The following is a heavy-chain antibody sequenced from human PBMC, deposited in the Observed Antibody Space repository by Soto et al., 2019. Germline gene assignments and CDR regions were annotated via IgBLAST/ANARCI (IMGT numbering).Heavy chain of an antibody. V-gene: IGHV4-61*01. J-gene: IGHJ4*02. CDR1: DGSANSGNYY. Sequence: PSETLSLTCSVSDGSANSGNYYWTWIRQPPGKGLEWIGYIHSSGSTLYSPSLKSRVIISVDTSMNQFSLKVNSLTAADTAVYYCARDALALFDSWGQGTLVTV. D-gene: IGHD6-13*01. CDR3: ARDALALFDS. CDR2: IHSSGST.